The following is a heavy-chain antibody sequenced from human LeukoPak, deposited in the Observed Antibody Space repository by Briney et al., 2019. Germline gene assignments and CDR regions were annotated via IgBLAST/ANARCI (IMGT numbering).Heavy chain of an antibody. J-gene: IGHJ5*02. CDR2: IYHSGST. Sequence: ASETLSLTCAVSGVSISSGGYSWSWIRQPPGKGLEWIGYIYHSGSTYYNPSLKSRVTISVDTSKNQFSLKLNSVTAADTAVYYCARHYGPWGQGTLVTVSS. V-gene: IGHV4-30-2*01. D-gene: IGHD3-16*01. CDR1: GVSISSGGYS. CDR3: ARHYGP.